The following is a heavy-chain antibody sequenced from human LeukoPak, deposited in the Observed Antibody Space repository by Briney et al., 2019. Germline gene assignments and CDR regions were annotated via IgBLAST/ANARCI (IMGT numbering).Heavy chain of an antibody. CDR3: ARATTEAGISATGTGY. Sequence: PGGSLRLSCAASGFTVSSNYLRWVPQAPGKGLEWVSSIGGSGDYIYYADSVKGRFTISRDNAKNSLYLQMNSLRAEDTAVYYCARATTEAGISATGTGYWGQGTLVTVSS. CDR2: IGGSGDYI. V-gene: IGHV3-21*01. J-gene: IGHJ4*02. D-gene: IGHD6-13*01. CDR1: GFTVSSNY.